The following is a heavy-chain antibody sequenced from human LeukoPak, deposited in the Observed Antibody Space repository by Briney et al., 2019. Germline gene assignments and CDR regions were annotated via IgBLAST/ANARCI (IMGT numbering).Heavy chain of an antibody. Sequence: SVKVSCKASGGTFSSYAISWVQQAPGQGLEWMGGIIPIFGTANYAQKFQGRVTITTDESTSTAYMELSSLRSEDTAVYYCAREAAKTHYYDSSWGQGTLVTVSS. CDR2: IIPIFGTA. V-gene: IGHV1-69*05. D-gene: IGHD3-22*01. J-gene: IGHJ4*02. CDR1: GGTFSSYA. CDR3: AREAAKTHYYDSS.